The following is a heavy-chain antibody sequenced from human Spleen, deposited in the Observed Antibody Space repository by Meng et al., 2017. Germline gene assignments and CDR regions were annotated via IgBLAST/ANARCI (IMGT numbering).Heavy chain of an antibody. CDR1: GDSVSSNSVA. V-gene: IGHV6-1*01. CDR2: TYYRSRWYK. D-gene: IGHD2-15*01. Sequence: QVQLQQSGPGLVTPSQTLSLTCAISGDSVSSNSVAWNWIRQSPSRGLEWLGRTYYRSRWYKDYAVSVKSRITINPDTSKNEFSLQLNSVTPEDTAVYFCARGTATLDFWGHGTLVTVSS. CDR3: ARGTATLDF. J-gene: IGHJ4*01.